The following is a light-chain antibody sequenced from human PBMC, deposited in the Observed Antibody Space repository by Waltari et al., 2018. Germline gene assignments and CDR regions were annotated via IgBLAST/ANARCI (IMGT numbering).Light chain of an antibody. J-gene: IGKJ2*01. V-gene: IGKV4-1*01. CDR1: PSVLYNSNNKND. CDR2: WAS. Sequence: DIVMTQSPDSLAVTLGERATINCKSSPSVLYNSNNKNDLAWYQPKPGQPPKRLSYWASTRETGVPERFSGSGSGTDFTLTITSLQAADVAVYYCQQYDSTPETFGQGTKLEIK. CDR3: QQYDSTPET.